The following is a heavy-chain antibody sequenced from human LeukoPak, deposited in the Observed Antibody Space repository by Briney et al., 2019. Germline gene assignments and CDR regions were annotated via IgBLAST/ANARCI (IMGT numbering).Heavy chain of an antibody. D-gene: IGHD2-15*01. CDR2: IIPIFGTA. CDR3: ARVRCSGGSCGTLERLWSVMDV. J-gene: IGHJ6*02. Sequence: GASVKVSCKASGYTFTSYYMHWVRQAPGQGLEWMGGIIPIFGTANYAQKFQGRVTITADESTSTAYMELSSLRSEDTAVYYCARVRCSGGSCGTLERLWSVMDVWGQGTTVTVSS. V-gene: IGHV1-69*13. CDR1: GYTFTSYY.